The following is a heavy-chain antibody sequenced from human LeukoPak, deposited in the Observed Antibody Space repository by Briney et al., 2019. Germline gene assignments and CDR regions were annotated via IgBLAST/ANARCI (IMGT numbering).Heavy chain of an antibody. D-gene: IGHD3-22*01. CDR2: ISGDGGST. CDR1: GFTFDDYA. Sequence: PGGSLRLSCAASGFTFDDYAMHWVRQAPGEGLEWVSLISGDGGSTYYADSVKGRFTISRDNSKNSLYLQMNSLRTEDTALYYCAKNEGYWDSSGPDYWGQGTLVTVSS. V-gene: IGHV3-43*02. J-gene: IGHJ4*02. CDR3: AKNEGYWDSSGPDY.